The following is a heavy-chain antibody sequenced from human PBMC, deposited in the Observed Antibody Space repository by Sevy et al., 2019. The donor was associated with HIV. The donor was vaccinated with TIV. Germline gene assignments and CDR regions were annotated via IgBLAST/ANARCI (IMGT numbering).Heavy chain of an antibody. V-gene: IGHV4-59*01. CDR2: IYYSGST. Sequence: SETLSLTCTVSGGSISGYYWSWIRQPPGKGLEWIGYIYYSGSTDYNPSLKSRVTISVDTSKNQCSLKLSSVTAVDTAVYYCARVPCSSTSCYGYYFDYWGQGTLVTVSS. D-gene: IGHD2-2*01. CDR1: GGSISGYY. CDR3: ARVPCSSTSCYGYYFDY. J-gene: IGHJ4*02.